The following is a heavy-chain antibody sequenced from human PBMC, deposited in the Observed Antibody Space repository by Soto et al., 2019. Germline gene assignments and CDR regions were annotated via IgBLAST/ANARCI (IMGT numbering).Heavy chain of an antibody. J-gene: IGHJ3*02. Sequence: SETLSLTCTVSGGSISSSSYYWGWIRQPPGKGLEWIGSIYYSGSTYYNPSLKSRVTISVDTSKNQFSLKLSSVTAAYTAVYYCARRYGDAFDIWGQGTMVTVSS. CDR3: ARRYGDAFDI. D-gene: IGHD4-17*01. CDR2: IYYSGST. CDR1: GGSISSSSYY. V-gene: IGHV4-39*01.